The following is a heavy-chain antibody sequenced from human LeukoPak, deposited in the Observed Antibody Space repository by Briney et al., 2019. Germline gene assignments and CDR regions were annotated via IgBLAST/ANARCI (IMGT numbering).Heavy chain of an antibody. Sequence: SETLSLTCAVYGGSFSGYYWSWIRQPPGKGLEWIGEINHSGSTNYNSSLKSRVTISVDTSKNQFSLKLSSVTAADTAVYYCATYLFRGDTHYFDYWGQGILVTVSS. CDR2: INHSGST. V-gene: IGHV4-34*01. CDR1: GGSFSGYY. CDR3: ATYLFRGDTHYFDY. D-gene: IGHD3-10*01. J-gene: IGHJ4*02.